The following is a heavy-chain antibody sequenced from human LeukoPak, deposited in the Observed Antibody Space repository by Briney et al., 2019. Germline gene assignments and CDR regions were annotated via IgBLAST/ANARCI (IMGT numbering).Heavy chain of an antibody. D-gene: IGHD3-10*01. CDR1: GFTFSSYS. Sequence: GGSLRLSCAASGFTFSSYSMNWVRQAPGKGLEWVSSISSSSSYIYYADSVKGRFTISRDNSKNTLYLQMNSLRAEDTAVYYCAKVLTMVRGVIIFSYFDYWGQGTLVTVSS. CDR3: AKVLTMVRGVIIFSYFDY. CDR2: ISSSSSYI. V-gene: IGHV3-21*04. J-gene: IGHJ4*02.